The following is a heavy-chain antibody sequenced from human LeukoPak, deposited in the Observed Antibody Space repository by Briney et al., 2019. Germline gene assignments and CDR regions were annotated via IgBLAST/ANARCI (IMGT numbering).Heavy chain of an antibody. CDR1: GGTFSTYG. Sequence: GASVKVSCKTSGGTFSTYGFSWVRQAPGQGLEWMGGIIPIFGTANYAQKFQGRVTITADGSTSTAYMELSSLRSEDTAVYYCARDPASVDCSGGSCYPIHYWYFDLWGRGTLVTVSS. CDR3: ARDPASVDCSGGSCYPIHYWYFDL. V-gene: IGHV1-69*13. D-gene: IGHD2-15*01. J-gene: IGHJ2*01. CDR2: IIPIFGTA.